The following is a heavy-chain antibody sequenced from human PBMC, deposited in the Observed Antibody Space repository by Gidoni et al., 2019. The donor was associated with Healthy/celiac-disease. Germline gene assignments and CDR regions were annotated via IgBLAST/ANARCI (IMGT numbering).Heavy chain of an antibody. D-gene: IGHD4-17*01. J-gene: IGHJ4*02. Sequence: EVQLVESGGGLVKPGGSLRLSCAASGFTFSSYSMNWVRQAPGKGLEWVSSISSSSSYIYYADSVKGRFTISRDNAKNSLYLQMNSLRAEDTAVYYCARDDNGDYSDFDYWGQGTLVTVSS. CDR1: GFTFSSYS. V-gene: IGHV3-21*01. CDR3: ARDDNGDYSDFDY. CDR2: ISSSSSYI.